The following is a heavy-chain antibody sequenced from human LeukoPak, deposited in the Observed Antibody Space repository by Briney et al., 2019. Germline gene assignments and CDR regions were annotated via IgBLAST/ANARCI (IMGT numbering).Heavy chain of an antibody. Sequence: SETLSLTCAVYGGSFSGYYWSWIRQPPGKGLEWIGEINHSGSTNYNPSLKSRVTISVDTSKNQFSLKLSSVTAADTAVYYCARGHCTNGVCCRYYYYMDVWGKGTTVTVSS. J-gene: IGHJ6*03. CDR3: ARGHCTNGVCCRYYYYMDV. V-gene: IGHV4-34*01. CDR2: INHSGST. D-gene: IGHD2-8*01. CDR1: GGSFSGYY.